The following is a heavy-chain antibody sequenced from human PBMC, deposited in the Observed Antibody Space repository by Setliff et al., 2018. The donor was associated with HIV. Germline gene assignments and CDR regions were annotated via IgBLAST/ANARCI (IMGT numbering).Heavy chain of an antibody. V-gene: IGHV3-66*01. CDR2: IYSAGST. D-gene: IGHD3-10*01. Sequence: GGSLRLSCAASGFTVRSNYMNWVRQAPEKGLEWVSVIYSAGSTYYADSVKGRFTTSRDNSKNTVYLQMNSLRAEDTAVYYCARDLSPPNSGIYYAFDVWGQGTMVTVSS. CDR3: ARDLSPPNSGIYYAFDV. J-gene: IGHJ3*01. CDR1: GFTVRSNY.